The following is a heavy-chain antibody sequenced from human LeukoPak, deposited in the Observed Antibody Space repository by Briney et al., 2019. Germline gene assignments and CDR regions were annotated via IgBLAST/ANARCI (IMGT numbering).Heavy chain of an antibody. V-gene: IGHV3-74*01. CDR3: TRDEAVGAPFDY. J-gene: IGHJ4*02. CDR1: GFTFSNYW. Sequence: PGGSLRLSCVASGFTFSNYWMHWVRQAPGKGLVWASRITSDGSSTSYADSVKGRFTISRDNAKNTLYLHMNSLRAEDTAVYYCTRDEAVGAPFDYWGQGTLVTVSS. CDR2: ITSDGSST. D-gene: IGHD1-26*01.